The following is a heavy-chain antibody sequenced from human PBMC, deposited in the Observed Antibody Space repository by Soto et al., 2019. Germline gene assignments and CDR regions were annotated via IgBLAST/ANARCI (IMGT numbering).Heavy chain of an antibody. CDR1: GESISRYI. J-gene: IGHJ4*02. D-gene: IGHD1-1*01. CDR3: ARHSNEYRKSLDY. Sequence: PSETLSLTCGVCGESISRYIWTYIRQTPGKGLQWIGQINYSGSANYNPSLKSRVTISVDTSKNQFSLKLSSVTAADTAVYYCARHSNEYRKSLDYWGQGTLVTVSS. V-gene: IGHV4-59*08. CDR2: INYSGSA.